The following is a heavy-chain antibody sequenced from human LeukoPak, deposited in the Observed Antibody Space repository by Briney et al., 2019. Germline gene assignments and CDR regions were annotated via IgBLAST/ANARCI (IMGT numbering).Heavy chain of an antibody. CDR3: AKIGRYYDFWTGFYEEEVDYMDV. Sequence: GGSLRLSCAASGFTFSSYGMTWVRQPPGKGREWGSGISGSGGSTKHADSVKGRFTISRDNSKNTLYLQMNSLSAEDTAVYYCAKIGRYYDFWTGFYEEEVDYMDVWGKGTTVTVSS. J-gene: IGHJ6*03. D-gene: IGHD3-3*01. CDR2: ISGSGGST. V-gene: IGHV3-23*01. CDR1: GFTFSSYG.